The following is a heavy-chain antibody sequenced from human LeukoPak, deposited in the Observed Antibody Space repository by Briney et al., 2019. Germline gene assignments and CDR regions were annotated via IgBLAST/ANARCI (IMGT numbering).Heavy chain of an antibody. J-gene: IGHJ3*02. CDR2: IGTAGDT. Sequence: GGSLRLSCAASGFTFGSYDMHWVRQTTGKGLEWVSVIGTAGDTYYPGSAKGRFTISRENAKNTLYLQMTSLRAEDTALYYCARDPLGATGGSIDIWGQGTMVTVSS. CDR3: ARDPLGATGGSIDI. D-gene: IGHD1-26*01. V-gene: IGHV3-13*01. CDR1: GFTFGSYD.